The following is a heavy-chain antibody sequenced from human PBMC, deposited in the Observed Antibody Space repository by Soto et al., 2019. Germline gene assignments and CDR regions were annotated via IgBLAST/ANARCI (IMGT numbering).Heavy chain of an antibody. CDR3: AKDVGGNYFTPTSCLYFFHP. J-gene: IGHJ5*02. CDR2: ISDSGST. CDR1: GFSFNNYA. Sequence: EVQLLESGGGLVQPGGSLRLSCAASGFSFNNYAMNWVRQAPGQGLEWVSTISDSGSTYYADSVKGRFTISRDNSKDTLYLPMKSLRAADTAVYFCAKDVGGNYFTPTSCLYFFHPWGRGTLVTVSS. V-gene: IGHV3-23*01. D-gene: IGHD3-16*01.